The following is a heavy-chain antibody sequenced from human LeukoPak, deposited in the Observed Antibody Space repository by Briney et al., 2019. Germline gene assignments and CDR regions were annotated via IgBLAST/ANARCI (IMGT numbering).Heavy chain of an antibody. J-gene: IGHJ4*02. V-gene: IGHV3-30*02. Sequence: PGGSLRLSCAASGFTFSSYGMHWVRQAPGKGLEWVAFIRYDGSNKYYADSVKGRFTISRDNSKNTLYLQMNSLRAEDTAVYYCASRHGDSGSSNCWGQGALVTVSS. CDR3: ASRHGDSGSSNC. D-gene: IGHD3-10*01. CDR1: GFTFSSYG. CDR2: IRYDGSNK.